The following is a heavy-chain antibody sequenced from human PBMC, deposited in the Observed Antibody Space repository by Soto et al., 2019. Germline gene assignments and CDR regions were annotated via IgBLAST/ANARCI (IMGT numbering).Heavy chain of an antibody. V-gene: IGHV3-23*01. Sequence: GGSLRLSCAASGFTFSSYAMSWVRQAPGKGLEWVSAISGSGGSTYYADSVKGRFTISRDNSKNTLYLQMNSLRAEDTAIYYCAKGVTIFAPTQYYFDYWGQGTLVTVSS. D-gene: IGHD3-3*01. CDR2: ISGSGGST. CDR1: GFTFSSYA. J-gene: IGHJ4*02. CDR3: AKGVTIFAPTQYYFDY.